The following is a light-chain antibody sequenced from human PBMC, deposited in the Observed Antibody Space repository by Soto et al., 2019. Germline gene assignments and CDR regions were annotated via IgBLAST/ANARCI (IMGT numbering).Light chain of an antibody. CDR2: DDS. V-gene: IGLV2-11*01. J-gene: IGLJ3*02. CDR1: GGDVGGFTY. Sequence: QSALTQPRSVSGSPGQSVTISCSASGGDVGGFTYVSWYQQHPGKAPKLLIYDDSQRPSGVPDRLSGSKSGYTASLTISGLLAEDEADYYCCSYVGSYSWVFGGGTKLTVL. CDR3: CSYVGSYSWV.